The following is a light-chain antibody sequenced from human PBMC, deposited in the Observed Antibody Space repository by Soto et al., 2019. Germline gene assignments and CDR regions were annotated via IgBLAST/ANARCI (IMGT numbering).Light chain of an antibody. CDR3: SSYAPSDVV. CDR2: DVN. Sequence: QSALTQPPSASGSPGQSVTISCTGTPSDVGGSNSVSWYQQHPGKAPNLMIYDVNKRPSGVPDRFSGSKSGTTASLTVSGLQAADEAYYFCSSYAPSDVVFGGGNKLTVL. J-gene: IGLJ2*01. CDR1: PSDVGGSNS. V-gene: IGLV2-8*01.